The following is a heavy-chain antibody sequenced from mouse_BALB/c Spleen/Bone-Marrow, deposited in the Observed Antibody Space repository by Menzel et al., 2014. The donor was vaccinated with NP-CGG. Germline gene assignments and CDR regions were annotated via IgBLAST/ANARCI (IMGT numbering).Heavy chain of an antibody. Sequence: DVMLVESGGGLVKPGGSPKLSCAAFGFTFSSYAMSWVRQTPEKRLEWVATISSGGSYTYYPDSVKGRFTISRDNAKNTLYLQMSSLRSEDTAMYYCARKSYYDYDGRPWFAYWGQGTLVIVSA. CDR1: GFTFSSYA. CDR3: ARKSYYDYDGRPWFAY. V-gene: IGHV5-9-1*01. J-gene: IGHJ3*01. CDR2: ISSGGSYT. D-gene: IGHD2-4*01.